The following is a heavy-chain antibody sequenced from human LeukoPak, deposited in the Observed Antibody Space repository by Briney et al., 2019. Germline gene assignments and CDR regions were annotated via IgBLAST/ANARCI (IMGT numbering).Heavy chain of an antibody. J-gene: IGHJ5*02. Sequence: PGGSLRLSCGPPGLTIHVLGMRGSTDRGLVWVSSIYSSGSTYYADSVRGRFTISRDKTKNTLLLLMNSLRVDDTALYYCARDLWEPQMAAWGLGTLVTVSS. CDR1: GLTI. CDR3: ARDLWEPQMAA. D-gene: IGHD5-24*01. V-gene: IGHV3-53*01. CDR2: IYSSGST.